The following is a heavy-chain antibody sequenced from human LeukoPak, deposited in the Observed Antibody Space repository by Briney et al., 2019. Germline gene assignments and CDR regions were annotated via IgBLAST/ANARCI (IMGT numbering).Heavy chain of an antibody. D-gene: IGHD3-3*01. J-gene: IGHJ3*02. V-gene: IGHV1-2*02. CDR2: INPNSGGT. Sequence: GASVKVSCKASGYTFTGYYMHWVRQAPGQGLEWMGWINPNSGGTNYAQKFQGRVTMTTDTSTNTAYMELRSLTSDDTAVYYCARTFYDFWSGFSNYDSFHIWGQGTLVTVSS. CDR3: ARTFYDFWSGFSNYDSFHI. CDR1: GYTFTGYY.